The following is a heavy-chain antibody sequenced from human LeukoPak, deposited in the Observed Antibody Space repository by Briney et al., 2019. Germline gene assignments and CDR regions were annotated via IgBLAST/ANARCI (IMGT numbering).Heavy chain of an antibody. J-gene: IGHJ4*02. CDR1: GFNFTKND. Sequence: PGGSLRLSCVASGFNFTKNDMHWVRHTTKGGLEWVSAIGVGGDAYYADPAKGRFTISRENGKSSVYLQMNSLRAGDTAVYFCARAFDYNGLRGEGGSFDCWGQGALVTVSS. V-gene: IGHV3-13*01. CDR2: IGVGGDA. D-gene: IGHD4-11*01. CDR3: ARAFDYNGLRGEGGSFDC.